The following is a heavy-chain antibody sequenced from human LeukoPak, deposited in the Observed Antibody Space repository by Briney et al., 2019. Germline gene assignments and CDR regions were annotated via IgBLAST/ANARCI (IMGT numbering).Heavy chain of an antibody. Sequence: PGGSLRLSCAASGFTFSSYGMNWVRQAPGKGLEWVSTISGSGGRTFYGDSVKGRFSISRDISKNTLYLQMNSLRAEDTAVYYCAKAYYASGSYGWFDTWGQGTLVTVSS. CDR1: GFTFSSYG. D-gene: IGHD3-10*01. V-gene: IGHV3-23*01. CDR2: ISGSGGRT. J-gene: IGHJ5*02. CDR3: AKAYYASGSYGWFDT.